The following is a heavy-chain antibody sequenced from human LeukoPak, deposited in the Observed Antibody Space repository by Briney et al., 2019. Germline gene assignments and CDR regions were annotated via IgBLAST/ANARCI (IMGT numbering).Heavy chain of an antibody. Sequence: GGSLRLSCAASGFTFSSYSMNWVRQAPGKGLEWVSSISSSSYIYYADSVKGRFTISRDNAKNSLYLQMNSLRAEDTAVYYCARASIVGATRAFDIWGQGTMVTVSS. J-gene: IGHJ3*02. CDR3: ARASIVGATRAFDI. V-gene: IGHV3-21*01. D-gene: IGHD1-26*01. CDR2: ISSSSYI. CDR1: GFTFSSYS.